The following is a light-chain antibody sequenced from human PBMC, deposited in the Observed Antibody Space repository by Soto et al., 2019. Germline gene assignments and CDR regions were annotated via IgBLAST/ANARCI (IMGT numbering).Light chain of an antibody. V-gene: IGKV3-20*01. Sequence: EIVLTQSPGTLSLSPGERATLSCWASQSVSSDYLAWYQQKPGQAPRLLIYGASSRATGIPDRFSGSGSGTEFTLTISRLEPEDFAVYSCQQYGSSPALFTFGPGTKVDIK. CDR1: QSVSSDY. J-gene: IGKJ3*01. CDR3: QQYGSSPALFT. CDR2: GAS.